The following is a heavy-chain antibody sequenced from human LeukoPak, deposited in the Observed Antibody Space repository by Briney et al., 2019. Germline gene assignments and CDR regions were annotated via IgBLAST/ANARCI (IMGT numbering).Heavy chain of an antibody. CDR3: ARDYTEDYDFWSGYYDY. CDR2: RKEDGSEK. CDR1: GFTFSSYW. D-gene: IGHD3-3*01. Sequence: PGGSLRLSCAASGFTFSSYWMSSVRRAPGKGLEWVANRKEDGSEKYYVDSVKGRFTISRDNAKNSLYLQMNSLRAEDTAVYYCARDYTEDYDFWSGYYDYWGQGTLVTVSS. J-gene: IGHJ4*02. V-gene: IGHV3-7*01.